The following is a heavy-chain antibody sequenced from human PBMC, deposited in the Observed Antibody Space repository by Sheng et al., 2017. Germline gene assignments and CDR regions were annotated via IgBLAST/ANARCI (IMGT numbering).Heavy chain of an antibody. J-gene: IGHJ4*02. CDR3: ARDDPPLWFRELSPAY. D-gene: IGHD3-10*01. V-gene: IGHV3-30-3*01. Sequence: QVQLVESGGGVVQPGRSLRLSCAASGFTFSSYAMHWVRQAPGKGLEWVAVISYDGSNKYYADSVKGRFTISRDNSKNTLYLQMNSLRAEDTAVYYCARDDPPLWFRELSPAYWGQGTLVTVSS. CDR1: GFTFSSYA. CDR2: ISYDGSNK.